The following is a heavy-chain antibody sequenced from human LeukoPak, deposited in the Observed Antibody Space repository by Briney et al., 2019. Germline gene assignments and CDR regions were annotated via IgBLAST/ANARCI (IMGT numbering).Heavy chain of an antibody. D-gene: IGHD5-18*01. CDR3: AREAYSYGQYYFDY. Sequence: SETLSLTCTVSGGSISSYYWSWIRQPPGKGLEWIGYIYYSGSTNYNPSLKSRVTISVDTSKNQFSLKLSSVTAADTAVYYCAREAYSYGQYYFDYWGQGTLVTVSS. CDR1: GGSISSYY. CDR2: IYYSGST. J-gene: IGHJ4*02. V-gene: IGHV4-59*12.